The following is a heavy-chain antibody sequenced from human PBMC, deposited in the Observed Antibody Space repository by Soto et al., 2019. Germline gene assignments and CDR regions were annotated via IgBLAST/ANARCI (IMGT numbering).Heavy chain of an antibody. CDR3: ARHHGGHYDILTGYYPVDFDY. J-gene: IGHJ4*02. D-gene: IGHD3-9*01. CDR1: GGSISSSSYY. V-gene: IGHV4-39*01. Sequence: QLQLQESGPGLVKPSETLSLTCTVSGGSISSSSYYWGWIRQPPGKGLEWIGSIYYSGSTYYNPSLKSRVTISVDTSQNQFSLKLSSVTAADTAVYYCARHHGGHYDILTGYYPVDFDYWGQGTLVTVSS. CDR2: IYYSGST.